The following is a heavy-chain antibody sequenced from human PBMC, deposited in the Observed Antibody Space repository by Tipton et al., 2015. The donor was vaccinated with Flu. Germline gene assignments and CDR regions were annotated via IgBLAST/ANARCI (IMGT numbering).Heavy chain of an antibody. CDR2: IFHSGTT. CDR3: ARDYSSMWHGGFDYGLDV. CDR1: GGSISDYTW. D-gene: IGHD6-13*01. V-gene: IGHV4-4*02. J-gene: IGHJ6*02. Sequence: SLRLSCAVSGGSISDYTWWHWVRQPPGKGLEWIGEIFHSGTTYYNPSLKNRVSISLDKSKNHFSLILSSVTAADTAVYHCARDYSSMWHGGFDYGLDVWGQGTTVTVPS.